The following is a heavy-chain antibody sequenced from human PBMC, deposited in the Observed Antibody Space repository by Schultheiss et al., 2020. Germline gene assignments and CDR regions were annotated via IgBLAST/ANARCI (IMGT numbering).Heavy chain of an antibody. D-gene: IGHD5-18*01. V-gene: IGHV3-21*01. CDR2: ISSSSSYI. CDR3: ARGGGDSSGYLEYYFDY. Sequence: GGSLRLSCAASGFTFDDYAMHWVRQAPGKGLEWVSSISSSSSYIYYADSVKGRFTISRDNAKNSLYLQMNSLRAEDTAVYYCARGGGDSSGYLEYYFDYWGQGTLVTVYS. J-gene: IGHJ4*02. CDR1: GFTFDDYA.